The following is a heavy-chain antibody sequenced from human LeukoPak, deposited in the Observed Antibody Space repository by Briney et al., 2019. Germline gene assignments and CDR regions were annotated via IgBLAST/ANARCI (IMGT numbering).Heavy chain of an antibody. CDR3: ARRGGLSSGRGFDH. Sequence: GGSLRLSCEASGFTFGRDWMSWVRQAPGKGLEWVATIKFDESETYYVDSVKGRFAVSRDNGQNSLFLQMSSLRPEDTAVYYCARRGGLSSGRGFDHWGQGTLVIVSS. CDR2: IKFDESET. V-gene: IGHV3-7*01. J-gene: IGHJ4*02. D-gene: IGHD3-16*01. CDR1: GFTFGRDW.